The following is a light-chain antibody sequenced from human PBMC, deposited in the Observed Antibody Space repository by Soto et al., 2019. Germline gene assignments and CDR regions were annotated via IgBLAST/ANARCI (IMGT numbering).Light chain of an antibody. Sequence: DIQMTQSPSTLSGSVGDRVTITCRASQTISSWLAWYQQKPGKAPKLLIYKASTLKSGVPSRFSGSGSGTEFTLTITGLQPDDFEPYYCQHYNGYSEAFGQGTKLERK. CDR2: KAS. V-gene: IGKV1-5*03. CDR1: QTISSW. CDR3: QHYNGYSEA. J-gene: IGKJ1*01.